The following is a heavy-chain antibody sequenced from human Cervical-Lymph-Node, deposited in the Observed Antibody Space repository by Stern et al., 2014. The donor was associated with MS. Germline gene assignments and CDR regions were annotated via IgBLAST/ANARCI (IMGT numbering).Heavy chain of an antibody. V-gene: IGHV5-51*01. CDR3: ARPHSPGWSHYFDF. CDR2: IFPGASDP. Sequence: VQLVESGAEVRKPGQSLTLSCNISGYTFTDYWIAWVRQMPGKGLEWMGAIFPGASDPRYSPSFQGHVTISVDTSINTAYLQWSDLRASDTAMYYCARPHSPGWSHYFDFWGQGTLVAVSS. J-gene: IGHJ4*02. CDR1: GYTFTDYW. D-gene: IGHD6-19*01.